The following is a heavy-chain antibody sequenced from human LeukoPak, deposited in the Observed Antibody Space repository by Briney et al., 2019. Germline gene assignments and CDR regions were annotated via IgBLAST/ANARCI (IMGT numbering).Heavy chain of an antibody. CDR1: GCTISNYY. J-gene: IGHJ4*02. CDR3: ARMKVAAAPTAFDY. V-gene: IGHV4-59*01. D-gene: IGHD6-13*01. CDR2: IYYSGST. Sequence: PSETLSLTCRVSGCTISNYYWSWIRQPPGKGLEWIGYIYYSGSTNYNPSLKSRVTISVDTSRSQCSLKLSSVTAADTAVYYCARMKVAAAPTAFDYWGQGTLVSVSS.